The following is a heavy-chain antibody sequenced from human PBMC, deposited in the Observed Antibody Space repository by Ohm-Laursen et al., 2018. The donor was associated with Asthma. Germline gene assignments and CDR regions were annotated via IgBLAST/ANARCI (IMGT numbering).Heavy chain of an antibody. Sequence: SDTLSLTCTVSGGSVSSGNYYWSWIRQPPGKGLEWIGYIYYSGSINYAPSLESRVSISRDTSKSQFSLKLSAVTAADTAVYYCARDAPDVEVATGRGGGFDFWGRGTLVTVSS. CDR3: ARDAPDVEVATGRGGGFDF. J-gene: IGHJ2*01. V-gene: IGHV4-61*01. CDR1: GGSVSSGNYY. D-gene: IGHD4-23*01. CDR2: IYYSGSI.